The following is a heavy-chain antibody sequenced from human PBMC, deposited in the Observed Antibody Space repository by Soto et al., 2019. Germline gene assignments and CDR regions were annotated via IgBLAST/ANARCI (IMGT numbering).Heavy chain of an antibody. CDR1: GFTFRSYG. CDR3: GKDTLDCSGGDRPLYYYYGMDV. J-gene: IGHJ6*02. Sequence: QVQLVESGGGVVQPGTSLRLSCAASGFTFRSYGMHWVRQAPGKGLEWLAVISNDGSNKYLADSVKGRLALSRDNSRNTLYLQINSLRVEDTAVYYCGKDTLDCSGGDRPLYYYYGMDVWGQGTTVTVSS. V-gene: IGHV3-30*18. CDR2: ISNDGSNK. D-gene: IGHD2-15*01.